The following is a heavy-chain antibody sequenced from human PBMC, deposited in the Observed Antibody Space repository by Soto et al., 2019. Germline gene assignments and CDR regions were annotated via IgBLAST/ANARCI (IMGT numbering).Heavy chain of an antibody. CDR2: MNPNSGNT. Sequence: ASVKVSGKASGYTFTSYDINWVRQATGQGLEWMGWMNPNSGNTGYAQKFQGRVTMTRNTSISTAYMELSSLRSEDTAVYYCARVQLGYYYYYGMDVWGQGTTVTVSS. J-gene: IGHJ6*02. CDR1: GYTFTSYD. D-gene: IGHD6-13*01. CDR3: ARVQLGYYYYYGMDV. V-gene: IGHV1-8*01.